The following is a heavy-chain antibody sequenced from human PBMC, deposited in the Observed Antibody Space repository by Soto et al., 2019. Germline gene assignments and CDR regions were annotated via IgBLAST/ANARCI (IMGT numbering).Heavy chain of an antibody. J-gene: IGHJ6*02. V-gene: IGHV3-11*01. CDR3: AKEYGNVYYYYGMDV. CDR2: ISSSGSTI. CDR1: GFTFSDYY. Sequence: GVSLRLSFAASGFTFSDYYMSWIRQAPGKGLEWVSYISSSGSTIYYADSVKGRFTISRDNAKNSLYLQMNSLRAEDTAVYYCAKEYGNVYYYYGMDVWGQGTTVTVSS. D-gene: IGHD4-4*01.